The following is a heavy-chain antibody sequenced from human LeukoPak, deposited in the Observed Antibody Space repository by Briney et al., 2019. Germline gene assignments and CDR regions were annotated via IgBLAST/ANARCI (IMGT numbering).Heavy chain of an antibody. CDR2: ISSSGSTI. J-gene: IGHJ4*02. Sequence: GGSLRLSRAASGFTFSDYYMSWIRQAPGKGLEWVSYISSSGSTIYYADSVKGRFTISRDNSKNTLYLQMNSLRAEDTAVYYCARDLMTTVTSPDDYWGQGTLVTVYS. D-gene: IGHD4-17*01. V-gene: IGHV3-11*04. CDR3: ARDLMTTVTSPDDY. CDR1: GFTFSDYY.